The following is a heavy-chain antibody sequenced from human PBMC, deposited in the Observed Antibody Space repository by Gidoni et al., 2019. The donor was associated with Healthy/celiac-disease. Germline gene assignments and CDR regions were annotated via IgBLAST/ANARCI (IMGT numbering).Heavy chain of an antibody. V-gene: IGHV3-23*01. D-gene: IGHD4-17*01. CDR2: ISGSGGST. Sequence: EVQLLESGGGLVQPGGSLRLSCAASGFTFSSYAMSWVRQAPGKGLEWVSAISGSGGSTYFADSVKGRFTISRDNSKNTLYLQMNSLRAEDTAVYYCAKDWDYGGNWYYFDYWGQGTLVTVSS. CDR1: GFTFSSYA. J-gene: IGHJ4*02. CDR3: AKDWDYGGNWYYFDY.